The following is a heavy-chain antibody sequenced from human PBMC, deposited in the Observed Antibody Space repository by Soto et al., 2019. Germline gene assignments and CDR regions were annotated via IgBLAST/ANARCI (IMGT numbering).Heavy chain of an antibody. Sequence: QVHLVQSGAEVKKPGASVKVSCKTSGYTFTRYGISWVRQAPGQGLEWMGWISGYDGRTNFAQKVQDRVTVTTDSSTCTVYMEPRSLSSDDPAVYYCAREVDVAYYYYGMNVWGQVTTVTVSS. J-gene: IGHJ6*02. CDR2: ISGYDGRT. CDR1: GYTFTRYG. D-gene: IGHD3-16*01. V-gene: IGHV1-18*01. CDR3: AREVDVAYYYYGMNV.